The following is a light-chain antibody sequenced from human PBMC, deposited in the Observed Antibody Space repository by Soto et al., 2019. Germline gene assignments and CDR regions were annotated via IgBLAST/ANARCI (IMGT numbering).Light chain of an antibody. CDR1: QSVSSRY. CDR3: QQYGSSPEYT. J-gene: IGKJ2*01. V-gene: IGKV3-20*01. CDR2: GAS. Sequence: EIVLTQSPGTLSLSPGERATLSCRASQSVSSRYLAWYQQKPGQAPRLLIYGASSRATGIPDRFSGSGSGTDFTLTISRLEPDDFALYYCQQYGSSPEYTFGQWTKLEIK.